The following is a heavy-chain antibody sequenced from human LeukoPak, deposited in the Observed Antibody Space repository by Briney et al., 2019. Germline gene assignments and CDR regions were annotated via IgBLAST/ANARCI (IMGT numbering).Heavy chain of an antibody. D-gene: IGHD2-15*01. J-gene: IGHJ5*02. CDR2: INHSGST. CDR1: GFTFSSYG. V-gene: IGHV4-34*01. Sequence: GSLRLSCAASGFTFSSYGMHWLRQAPGKGLEWIGEINHSGSTNYNPSLKSRVTISVDTSKNQFSLKLSSVTAADTAVYYCARGIRVVAATSWFDPWGQGTLVTVSS. CDR3: ARGIRVVAATSWFDP.